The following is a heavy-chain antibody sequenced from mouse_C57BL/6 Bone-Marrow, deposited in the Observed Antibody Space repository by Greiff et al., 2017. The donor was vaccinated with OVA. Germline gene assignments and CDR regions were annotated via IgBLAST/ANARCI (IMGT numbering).Heavy chain of an antibody. V-gene: IGHV5-15*01. Sequence: EVQLQESGGGLVQPGGSLKLSCAASGFTFSDYGMAWVRQAPRKGPEWVAFISNLAYSIYYADTVTGRFTISRENAKNTLYLEMSSLRSEDTAMYYCARHAHYYGSSYYFDVWGTGTTVTVSS. J-gene: IGHJ1*03. CDR3: ARHAHYYGSSYYFDV. CDR1: GFTFSDYG. D-gene: IGHD1-1*01. CDR2: ISNLAYSI.